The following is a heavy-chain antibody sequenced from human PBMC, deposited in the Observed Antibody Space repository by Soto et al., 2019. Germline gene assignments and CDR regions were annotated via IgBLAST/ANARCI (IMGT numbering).Heavy chain of an antibody. D-gene: IGHD3-3*01. J-gene: IGHJ3*02. CDR3: ARIKSRITIFGVVITYDAFDI. Sequence: SVKVSCKASGYTFTSYDINWVRQATGQGLEWMGWMNPNSGNTGYAQKFQGRVTMTRNTSISTAYMELSSLRSEDTAVYYCARIKSRITIFGVVITYDAFDIWGQGTMVTVSS. V-gene: IGHV1-8*01. CDR1: GYTFTSYD. CDR2: MNPNSGNT.